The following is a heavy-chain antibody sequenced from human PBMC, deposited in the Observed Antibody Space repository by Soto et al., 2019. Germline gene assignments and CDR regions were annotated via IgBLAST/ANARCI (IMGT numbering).Heavy chain of an antibody. J-gene: IGHJ4*02. CDR2: IYHTGDT. CDR3: SGHGGFSY. V-gene: IGHV3-53*01. CDR1: GFIVGTNG. Sequence: GGSLRLSCAAAGFIVGTNGLSWVRQAPGKGLEWVSSIYHTGDTNYADSLKGRFTITRDNSKNTLYLQMNSLRAEDTALYYCSGHGGFSYLGQGTLVTVSS. D-gene: IGHD4-17*01.